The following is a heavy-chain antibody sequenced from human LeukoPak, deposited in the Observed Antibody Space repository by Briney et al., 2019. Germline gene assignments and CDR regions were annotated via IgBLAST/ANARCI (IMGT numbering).Heavy chain of an antibody. CDR1: GFTFSSYA. CDR2: ISYVGSNK. J-gene: IGHJ4*02. CDR3: ARDLFDRYSGYNY. D-gene: IGHD5-12*01. V-gene: IGHV3-30*04. Sequence: GGSLRLSCAASGFTFSSYAMHWVRQAPGKGLEWVAVISYVGSNKYYADSVKGRFTISRDNSKNTLYLQMNSLRAEDTAVYYCARDLFDRYSGYNYWGQGTLVTVSS.